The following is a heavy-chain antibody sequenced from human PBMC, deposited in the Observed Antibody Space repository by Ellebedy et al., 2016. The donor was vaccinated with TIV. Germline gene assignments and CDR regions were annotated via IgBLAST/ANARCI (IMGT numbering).Heavy chain of an antibody. J-gene: IGHJ4*02. D-gene: IGHD3-9*01. Sequence: AASVKVSCKASGYSLRQYDFPWVRQAPGQGLEWMGWSSGYNGNTEYAQQIQGRVTMTTDTYTSTAYMELRSLRSDDTAIYYCARTAVPGYFSYWGQGTLVTVSS. V-gene: IGHV1-18*04. CDR3: ARTAVPGYFSY. CDR1: GYSLRQYD. CDR2: SSGYNGNT.